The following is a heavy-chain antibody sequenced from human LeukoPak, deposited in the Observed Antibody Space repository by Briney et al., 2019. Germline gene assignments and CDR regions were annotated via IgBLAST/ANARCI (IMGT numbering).Heavy chain of an antibody. D-gene: IGHD3-10*01. Sequence: GGSLRLSCAASGFTVSSNYMSWVRQAPGKGLEWVSVIYSGGSTYYADSVNGRFTIARDNSKNTLYLQMNSLRAEDTAVYYCSYGPYYYYGMDVWGQGTTVTVSS. CDR2: IYSGGST. J-gene: IGHJ6*02. V-gene: IGHV3-53*01. CDR3: SYGPYYYYGMDV. CDR1: GFTVSSNY.